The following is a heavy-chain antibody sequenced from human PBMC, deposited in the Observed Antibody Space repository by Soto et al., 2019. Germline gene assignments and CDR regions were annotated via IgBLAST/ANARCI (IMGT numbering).Heavy chain of an antibody. CDR1: GFTFGDYA. Sequence: PGGSLRLSCTASGFTFGDYAMSWFRQAPGKGLEWVGFIRSKAYGGTTEYAASVKGRFTISRDDSKSIAYLQMNSLKTEDTAVYYCTRDEQQLALDYWGQGTLVTVSS. CDR2: IRSKAYGGTT. CDR3: TRDEQQLALDY. D-gene: IGHD6-13*01. J-gene: IGHJ4*02. V-gene: IGHV3-49*03.